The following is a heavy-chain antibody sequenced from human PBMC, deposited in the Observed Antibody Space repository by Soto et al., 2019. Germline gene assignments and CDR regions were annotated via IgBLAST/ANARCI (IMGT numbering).Heavy chain of an antibody. CDR1: GCNYNLHC. V-gene: IGHV5-51*01. CDR3: ARHLRSYDFFQYYYGIDV. J-gene: IGHJ6*02. CDR2: IYPGDSDT. Sequence: GESLKISCSGSGCNYNLHCISLVLQKPGRGLDWMGIIYPGDSDTRYNPSFQGQVTISVDKSINTAYLQWDSLEASDTATYYCARHLRSYDFFQYYYGIDVWGQGSTVTVSS. D-gene: IGHD3-16*01.